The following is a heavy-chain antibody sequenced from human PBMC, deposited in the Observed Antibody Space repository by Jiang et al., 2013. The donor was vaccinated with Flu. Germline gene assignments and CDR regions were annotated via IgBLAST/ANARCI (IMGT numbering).Heavy chain of an antibody. CDR1: GFSLSTSGMC. V-gene: IGHV2-70*11. CDR2: IDWDDDK. D-gene: IGHD3-22*01. CDR3: ARMYDSSGYFDY. Sequence: KPTQTLTLTCTFSGFSLSTSGMCVSWIRQPPGKALEWLARIDWDDDKYYSTSLKTRLTISKDTSKNQVVLTMTNMDPVDTATYYCARMYDSSGYFDYWGQGTLVTVSS. J-gene: IGHJ4*02.